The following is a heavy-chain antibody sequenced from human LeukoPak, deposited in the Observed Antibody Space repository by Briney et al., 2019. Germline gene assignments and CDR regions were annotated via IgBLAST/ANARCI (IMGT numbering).Heavy chain of an antibody. D-gene: IGHD3-22*01. CDR2: ISAYNGNT. CDR3: ARSGVDYYDSSGYSDY. CDR1: GYTFTSYG. V-gene: IGHV1-18*01. Sequence: ASVKVSCKASGYTFTSYGISWVRQAPGQGLEWMGWISAYNGNTNYAQKLQGRVTMTTDTSTSTAYMELRSLRSDDTAVYYCARSGVDYYDSSGYSDYWGQGTLVTVSS. J-gene: IGHJ4*02.